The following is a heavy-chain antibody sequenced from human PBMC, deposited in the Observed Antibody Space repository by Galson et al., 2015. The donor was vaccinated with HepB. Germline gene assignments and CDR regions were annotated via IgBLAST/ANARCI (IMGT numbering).Heavy chain of an antibody. V-gene: IGHV3-23*01. Sequence: SLRLSCAASKLTLSSYAMNWVRQAPGKGLEWVSAISGSGGSTYYADSVKGRFTISRDNSKNTLYLQMNSLRAEDTAVYYCAKDTSIVVVAEKHFDYWGQGTLVTVSS. J-gene: IGHJ4*02. CDR2: ISGSGGST. CDR3: AKDTSIVVVAEKHFDY. CDR1: KLTLSSYA. D-gene: IGHD2-15*01.